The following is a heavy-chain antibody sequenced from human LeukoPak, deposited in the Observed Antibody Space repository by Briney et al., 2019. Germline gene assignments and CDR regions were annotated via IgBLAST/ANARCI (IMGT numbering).Heavy chain of an antibody. D-gene: IGHD2-2*01. CDR2: INHSGST. V-gene: IGHV4-34*01. Sequence: SETLSLTCAVYGGSFSGYYWSWIRQPPGKGLEWIGEINHSGSTNYNPSLKSRVTISVDTSKNQFSLKLSTVTAADTAVYYCARWVTSLNAFDIWGQGTMVTVSS. J-gene: IGHJ3*02. CDR3: ARWVTSLNAFDI. CDR1: GGSFSGYY.